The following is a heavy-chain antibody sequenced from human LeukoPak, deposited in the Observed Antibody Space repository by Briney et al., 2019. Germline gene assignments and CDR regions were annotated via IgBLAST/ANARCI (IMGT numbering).Heavy chain of an antibody. CDR1: GGSFSGYY. D-gene: IGHD4-17*01. J-gene: IGHJ6*03. CDR2: INHSGST. Sequence: SETLSLTCAVYGGSFSGYYWSWIRQPPGKGLEWIGEINHSGSTNYNPSLESRVTISVDTSKNQFSLKLSSVTAADTAVYYCARGKGLTTVTRGGGYYYYMDVWGKGTTVTVSS. V-gene: IGHV4-34*01. CDR3: ARGKGLTTVTRGGGYYYYMDV.